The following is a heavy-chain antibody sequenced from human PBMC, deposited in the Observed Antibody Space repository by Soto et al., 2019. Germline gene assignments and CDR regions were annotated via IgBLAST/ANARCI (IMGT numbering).Heavy chain of an antibody. CDR2: ISAYNGNT. J-gene: IGHJ6*02. CDR3: ARDRDTAMDPYYYYGMDV. CDR1: GYTFTSYG. D-gene: IGHD5-18*01. Sequence: ASVKVSCKASGYTFTSYGISCVRQAPGQGLEWMGWISAYNGNTNYAQKLQGRVTMTTDTSTSTAYMELRSLRSDDTAVYYCARDRDTAMDPYYYYGMDVWGQGTTVTVSS. V-gene: IGHV1-18*04.